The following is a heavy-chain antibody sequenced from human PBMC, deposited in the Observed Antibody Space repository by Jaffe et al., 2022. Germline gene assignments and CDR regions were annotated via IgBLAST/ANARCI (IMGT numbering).Heavy chain of an antibody. CDR1: GYSISSGYY. D-gene: IGHD2-2*01. CDR2: IYHSGST. J-gene: IGHJ4*02. Sequence: QVQLQESGPGLVKPSETLSLTCAVSGYSISSGYYWGWIRQPPGKGLEWIGSIYHSGSTYYNPSLKSRVTISVDTSKNQFSLKLSSVTAADTAVYYCARAGPYQPLLFFDYWGQGTLVTVSS. CDR3: ARAGPYQPLLFFDY. V-gene: IGHV4-38-2*01.